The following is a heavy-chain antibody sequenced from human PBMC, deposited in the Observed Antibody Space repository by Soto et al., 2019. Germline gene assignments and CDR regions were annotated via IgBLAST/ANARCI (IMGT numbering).Heavy chain of an antibody. CDR3: GRAVKGCINGLCYTNKSGYYYYYRDV. Sequence: TLSLTCTVSGGSISSGGYYWSWIRQHPGKGLEWIGYIYYSGSTYYNPSLKSRVTISVDTSKNQFSLKLSSVTAADTAVYYWGRAVKGCINGLCYTNKSGYYYYYRDVWGKGTTVTVSS. J-gene: IGHJ6*03. D-gene: IGHD2-8*01. CDR1: GGSISSGGYY. CDR2: IYYSGST. V-gene: IGHV4-31*03.